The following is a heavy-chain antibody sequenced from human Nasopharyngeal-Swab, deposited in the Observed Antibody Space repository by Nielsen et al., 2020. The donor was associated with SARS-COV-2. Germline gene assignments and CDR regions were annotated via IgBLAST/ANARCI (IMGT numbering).Heavy chain of an antibody. Sequence: GESLKISCAASGFTFSSYGMHWVRQAPGKGLEWVAVIWYDGSNKYYADSVKGRFTISRDTSKNIVYLQMNSLRAEDTAVYYCARGGSSWDGLGFFDYWGQGTLVTVSS. V-gene: IGHV3-33*01. CDR2: IWYDGSNK. CDR1: GFTFSSYG. CDR3: ARGGSSWDGLGFFDY. J-gene: IGHJ4*02. D-gene: IGHD6-13*01.